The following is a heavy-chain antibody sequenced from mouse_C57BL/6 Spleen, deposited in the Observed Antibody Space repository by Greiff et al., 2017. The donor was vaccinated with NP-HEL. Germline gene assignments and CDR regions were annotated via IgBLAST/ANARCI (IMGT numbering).Heavy chain of an antibody. CDR3: ARRSGYYGFAY. J-gene: IGHJ3*01. D-gene: IGHD2-3*01. Sequence: VQLQQSGAELVRPGTSVKMSCKASGYTFTNYWIGWAKQRPGHGLEWIGDIYPGGGYTNYNEKFKGKATLTADKSSSTAYMQFSSLTSEDSAIYYCARRSGYYGFAYWGQGTLVTVSA. V-gene: IGHV1-63*01. CDR1: GYTFTNYW. CDR2: IYPGGGYT.